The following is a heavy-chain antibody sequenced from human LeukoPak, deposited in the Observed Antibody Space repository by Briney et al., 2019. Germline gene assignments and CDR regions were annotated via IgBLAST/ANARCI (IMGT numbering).Heavy chain of an antibody. J-gene: IGHJ3*01. Sequence: GGSLRLSCAASGFTFSSYWMSWVRQAPGKGLEWVANIKQDGSEKYYVDSVKGRFTISRDNAENSLYLQINSLRAEDTAVYYCARSSYSSSSSVWGQGTMVTVSS. CDR3: ARSSYSSSSSV. CDR2: IKQDGSEK. V-gene: IGHV3-7*03. CDR1: GFTFSSYW. D-gene: IGHD6-6*01.